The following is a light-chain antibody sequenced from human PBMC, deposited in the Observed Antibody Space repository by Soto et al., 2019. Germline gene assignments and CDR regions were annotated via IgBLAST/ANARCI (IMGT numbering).Light chain of an antibody. Sequence: EIVLTQSPGTLSLSPGERATLSCRASQSVSSSHLAWFQQKPGQAPRLLIYGASSRATGIPDRFSGSGSGTDFTLTISRLEPEDFAVYYCQQYDSLFTFGPGTKVDIK. CDR3: QQYDSLFT. V-gene: IGKV3-20*01. CDR2: GAS. CDR1: QSVSSSH. J-gene: IGKJ3*01.